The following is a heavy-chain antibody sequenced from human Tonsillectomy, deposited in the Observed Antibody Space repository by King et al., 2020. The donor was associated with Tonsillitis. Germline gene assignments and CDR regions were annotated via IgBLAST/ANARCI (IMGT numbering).Heavy chain of an antibody. CDR1: GFTFSSYS. V-gene: IGHV3-48*01. CDR2: IIPCCNSI. D-gene: IGHD1-26*01. Sequence: VQLVESGGGLVQPGGSLRLSCAASGFTFSSYSMNWVRQAPGKGLEWVSDIIPCCNSISYADSVKGRFTISRDYAKNSLFLQMHSLIPEDTAVYYCAASPYTGSYHPLDFWGQGTLVTVSS. CDR3: AASPYTGSYHPLDF. J-gene: IGHJ4*02.